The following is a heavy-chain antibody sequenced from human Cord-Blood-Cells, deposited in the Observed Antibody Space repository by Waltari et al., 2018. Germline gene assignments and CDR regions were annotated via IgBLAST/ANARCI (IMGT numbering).Heavy chain of an antibody. CDR3: ARDRSGYKYGYYYDDNIIV. CDR2: IKQDGSDR. Sequence: ELQLVESGGGLVQPGGSLSLSCAASAFNFRCYWMRWVGQAPGKGPEWVANIKQDGSDRYYVDSVKVLITISIVNANSTLCLQMNCVTVEDTAVYYCARDRSGYKYGYYYDDNIIVLGKGSTVTVAS. CDR1: AFNFRCYW. J-gene: IGHJ6*03. D-gene: IGHD5-18*01. V-gene: IGHV3-7*01.